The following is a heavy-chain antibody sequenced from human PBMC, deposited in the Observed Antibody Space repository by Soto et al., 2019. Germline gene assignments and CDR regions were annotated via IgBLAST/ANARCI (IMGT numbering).Heavy chain of an antibody. CDR1: GFSFSHYG. V-gene: IGHV3-33*01. D-gene: IGHD2-15*01. Sequence: QVQLVESGGGVVQPGRSLRLSCAASGFSFSHYGMFWVRQAPGKGLEWVAMIWYDGSKTYYADSVKGRLTISRDNSKNTMYLQMDSLRAEDTALYYCAREIGDGYCSGGSCYDGFDIWGQGTMVTVSS. J-gene: IGHJ3*02. CDR3: AREIGDGYCSGGSCYDGFDI. CDR2: IWYDGSKT.